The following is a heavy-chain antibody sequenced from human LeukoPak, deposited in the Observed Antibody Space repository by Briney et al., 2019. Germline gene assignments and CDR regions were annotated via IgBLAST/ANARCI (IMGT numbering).Heavy chain of an antibody. D-gene: IGHD1-26*01. V-gene: IGHV3-30*04. CDR3: ARDQWELGRGFDY. Sequence: GGSLRLSCAASGFTFSSYAMHWVRQAPGKGLEWVAVISYDGSNKYYADSVKGRFTISRDNSKNTLYLQMNSLRAEDTAVYYCARDQWELGRGFDYWGQGTLVTVSS. CDR2: ISYDGSNK. J-gene: IGHJ4*02. CDR1: GFTFSSYA.